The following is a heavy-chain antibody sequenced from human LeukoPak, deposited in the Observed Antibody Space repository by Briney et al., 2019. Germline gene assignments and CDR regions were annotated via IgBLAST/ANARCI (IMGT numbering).Heavy chain of an antibody. D-gene: IGHD6-13*01. Sequence: QPGGFLRLSCAASGFTFSGSAMHWVRQASGKGLEWVGRIRGKANSYATAYAASVKGRFTISREDSKNTAYLQMNSLKTEDTAVYYCTRHTVAATGNAFDIWGQGTMVTVSS. J-gene: IGHJ3*02. CDR3: TRHTVAATGNAFDI. CDR1: GFTFSGSA. CDR2: IRGKANSYAT. V-gene: IGHV3-73*01.